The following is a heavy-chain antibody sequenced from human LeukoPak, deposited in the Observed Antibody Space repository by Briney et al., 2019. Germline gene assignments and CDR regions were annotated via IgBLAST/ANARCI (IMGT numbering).Heavy chain of an antibody. V-gene: IGHV4-38-2*02. CDR3: ARDHLGYASSP. CDR2: SYHSGST. J-gene: IGHJ5*02. D-gene: IGHD2-2*01. CDR1: GYSISSGYY. Sequence: SETLSLTCTVSGYSISSGYYWGWLRQPPGKGLEWIGISYHSGSTSYNPSLKSRVTISLDTSKNQFSLKLSSVTAADTAVYYCARDHLGYASSPWGQGTLVTVSS.